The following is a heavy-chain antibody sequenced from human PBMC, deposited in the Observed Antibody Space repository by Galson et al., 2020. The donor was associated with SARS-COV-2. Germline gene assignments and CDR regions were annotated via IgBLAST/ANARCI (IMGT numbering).Heavy chain of an antibody. CDR1: GFTFSSYE. CDR3: ARLRGYANYDVFDY. D-gene: IGHD5-12*01. CDR2: ISTSGSTK. J-gene: IGHJ4*02. Sequence: GESLKISCAASGFTFSSYEMNWVRQAPGKGLEWVSYISTSGSTKYYADSVKGRFTISRDNAKNSLDLQMDSLRAEDAAVYYCARLRGYANYDVFDYWGQGTLVTVSS. V-gene: IGHV3-48*03.